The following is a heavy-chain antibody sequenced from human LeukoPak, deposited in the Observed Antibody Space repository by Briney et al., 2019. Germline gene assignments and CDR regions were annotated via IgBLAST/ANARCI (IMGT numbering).Heavy chain of an antibody. Sequence: ASVKVSCKASGYTFTSYGISWVRQAPGQGLEWMGWISAYNGNTNYAQKLQGRVTMTTDTSTSTAYMELRSLRSDDTAVYYCARAHGRNSPSAGNPYDYWGQGTLVTVSS. J-gene: IGHJ4*02. V-gene: IGHV1-18*01. D-gene: IGHD4-23*01. CDR2: ISAYNGNT. CDR3: ARAHGRNSPSAGNPYDY. CDR1: GYTFTSYG.